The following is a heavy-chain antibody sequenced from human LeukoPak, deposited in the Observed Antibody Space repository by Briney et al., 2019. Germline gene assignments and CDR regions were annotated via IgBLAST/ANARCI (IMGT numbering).Heavy chain of an antibody. CDR2: INPSGGST. J-gene: IGHJ4*02. CDR1: GYTFTSYY. CDR3: ARVDSIGSSWPPLDY. D-gene: IGHD6-13*01. V-gene: IGHV1-46*01. Sequence: GASVKVSCKASGYTFTSYYMHWVRQAPGQGLEWMGIINPSGGSTSYAQKFQGRVTMTRDTSTSTVYMELSSLRSEDTAVYYCARVDSIGSSWPPLDYWGQGTLVTVSS.